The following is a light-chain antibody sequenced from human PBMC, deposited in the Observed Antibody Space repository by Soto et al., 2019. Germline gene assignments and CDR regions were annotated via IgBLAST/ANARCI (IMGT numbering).Light chain of an antibody. CDR3: SSFVGGNIYV. J-gene: IGLJ1*01. V-gene: IGLV2-8*01. CDR2: DVS. CDR1: SSDVGGYNS. Sequence: QSALTQPASVSGSPGQSITISCTGSSSDVGGYNSVSWYQQHPGKAPRLMIYDVSKRPSGVPDRFSGSKSGYTASLTVSGLQAEDEADYYCSSFVGGNIYVFGTGTKLTVL.